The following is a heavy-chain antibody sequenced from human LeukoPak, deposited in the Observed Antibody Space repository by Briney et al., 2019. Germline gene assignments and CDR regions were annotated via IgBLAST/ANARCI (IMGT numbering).Heavy chain of an antibody. CDR1: GFTFSDYY. Sequence: GGSLRLSCAASGFTFSDYYMGWIRQAPGKGLEWVSYISSSSYTNYADSVKGRFTISRDNAKNSLYLQMNSLRAEDTAVYYCARESYYYDSSGYYFDYWGQGTLVTVSS. V-gene: IGHV3-11*05. CDR2: ISSSSYT. J-gene: IGHJ4*02. CDR3: ARESYYYDSSGYYFDY. D-gene: IGHD3-22*01.